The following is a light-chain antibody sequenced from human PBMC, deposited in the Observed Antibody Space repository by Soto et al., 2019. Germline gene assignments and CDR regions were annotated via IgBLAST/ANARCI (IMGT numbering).Light chain of an antibody. Sequence: EIVLTQSPATLCLSPGERATLSCRASQSVSSSYLAWYQQKPGQAPSLLIFDTSNRATGVPARFSGSGSGTDFTLTISSLEPEDFAVYYCQQRSSWPPTFGQGTRLEI. CDR2: DTS. V-gene: IGKV3D-20*02. J-gene: IGKJ5*01. CDR1: QSVSSSY. CDR3: QQRSSWPPT.